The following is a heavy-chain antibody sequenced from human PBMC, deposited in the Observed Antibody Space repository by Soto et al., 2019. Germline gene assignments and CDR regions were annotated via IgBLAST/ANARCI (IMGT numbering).Heavy chain of an antibody. Sequence: QVQLAESGGGVVQPGRSLTITCAASGFTLGTYGMHWVRQAPGKGLEWVAVISNDGGDKYYSDSVMGRFTISRDNSKNTLFLQMNSLRAEDTAVYFCAKEFFDSSGFYPSLDALDIWGQGTVVTFSS. J-gene: IGHJ3*02. CDR1: GFTLGTYG. D-gene: IGHD3-22*01. CDR3: AKEFFDSSGFYPSLDALDI. CDR2: ISNDGGDK. V-gene: IGHV3-30*18.